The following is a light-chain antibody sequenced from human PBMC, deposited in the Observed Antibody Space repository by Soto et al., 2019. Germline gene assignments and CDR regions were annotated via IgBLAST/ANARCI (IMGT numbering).Light chain of an antibody. CDR1: QSVSRSY. CDR3: QQYGSSLIT. J-gene: IGKJ5*01. Sequence: EIVLTQSPGTLALAPGDRATLSWRSSQSVSRSYLGSYQQKPGQAPRLLMYGATTRATGVPARFSGSGSGTVFTLTISRLEPEDFAVYYCQQYGSSLITFGQGTRLEIK. V-gene: IGKV3-20*01. CDR2: GAT.